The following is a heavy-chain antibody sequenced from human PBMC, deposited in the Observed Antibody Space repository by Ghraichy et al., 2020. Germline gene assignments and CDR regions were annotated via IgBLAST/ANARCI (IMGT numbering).Heavy chain of an antibody. V-gene: IGHV4-59*01. Sequence: SETLSLTCTVSGGSISRYHWNWIRQTPGRGLEWIGHINYSGSTHYNPSLQSRVTISVDTSKNQFSLKLSSVTAADTAVYYCARRFGDAQGMDVWGQGTTVTVSS. CDR2: INYSGST. J-gene: IGHJ6*02. CDR1: GGSISRYH. CDR3: ARRFGDAQGMDV. D-gene: IGHD3-16*01.